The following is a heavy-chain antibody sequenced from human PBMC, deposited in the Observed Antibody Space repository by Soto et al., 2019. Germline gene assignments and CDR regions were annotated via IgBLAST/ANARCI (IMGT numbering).Heavy chain of an antibody. CDR2: IHHSGST. J-gene: IGHJ4*02. CDR1: GVSISSDNW. CDR3: ARDQGSHPGD. D-gene: IGHD6-13*01. Sequence: QVQLQESGPGLVRPSGTVSLTCAVSGVSISSDNWWSWVRQPPGKALEWIGEIHHSGSTNYNPSLKSRVTMSVVPSKDLFSLTLNSVTAADTAFYYCARDQGSHPGDWGQGTLLSVSS. V-gene: IGHV4-4*02.